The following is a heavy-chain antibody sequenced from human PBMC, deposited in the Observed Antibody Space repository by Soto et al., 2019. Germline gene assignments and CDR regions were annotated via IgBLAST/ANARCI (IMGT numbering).Heavy chain of an antibody. CDR2: INHSGST. CDR1: GGSFSGYY. J-gene: IGHJ4*02. CDR3: ARSVAVPGAHIDY. D-gene: IGHD6-19*01. V-gene: IGHV4-34*01. Sequence: SETLSLTCAVYGGSFSGYYWSWIRQPPGKGLEWIGEINHSGSTNYNPSLKSRVTISVDTSKNQFSLRLSSVTAADTAVYFCARSVAVPGAHIDYWGQGTQVTVSS.